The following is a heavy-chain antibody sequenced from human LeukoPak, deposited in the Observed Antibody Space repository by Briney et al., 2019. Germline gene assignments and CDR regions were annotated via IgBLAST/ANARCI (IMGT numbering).Heavy chain of an antibody. Sequence: SETLSLTCSVSGASINDYYWTWIRQPPGKGQEWLGYVYHTGTSGYHPSLKSRVAMSLDTSKNQVSLKLSSVTAADTAVYFCTRVVNGGHFDSWGQGTLVTVSS. V-gene: IGHV4-59*12. CDR2: VYHTGTS. J-gene: IGHJ4*02. CDR3: TRVVNGGHFDS. CDR1: GASINDYY. D-gene: IGHD2-8*01.